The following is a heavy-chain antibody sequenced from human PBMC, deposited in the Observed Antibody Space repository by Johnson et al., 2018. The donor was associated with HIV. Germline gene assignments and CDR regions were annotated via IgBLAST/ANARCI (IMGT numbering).Heavy chain of an antibody. CDR3: ARAGSSSDDAFDI. D-gene: IGHD6-6*01. Sequence: VQLVESGGGFVQPGGSLRLSCAGSGISVSSKYMSWVLQAPGMGLEWVSALYRSGRTYYAASVKGRFTISRDNSKNTLYLQMNSLRAEDTAVYYCARAGSSSDDAFDIWGQGTMVTVSS. CDR1: GISVSSKY. CDR2: LYRSGRT. J-gene: IGHJ3*02. V-gene: IGHV3-66*01.